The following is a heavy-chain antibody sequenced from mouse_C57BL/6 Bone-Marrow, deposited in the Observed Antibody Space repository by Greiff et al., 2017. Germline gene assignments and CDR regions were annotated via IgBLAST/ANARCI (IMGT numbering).Heavy chain of an antibody. Sequence: QVQLQQPGPELVKPGASVKLSCKASGYTFTSYDINWVKQRPGQGLEWIGWIYPSDGSTKYNEKFKGKATLTVDKSSSTAYMELHSLTAEDSAVYVCARDYSSSYWYFDVWGTGTTGTVSA. CDR2: IYPSDGST. CDR1: GYTFTSYD. CDR3: ARDYSSSYWYFDV. J-gene: IGHJ1*03. D-gene: IGHD1-1*01. V-gene: IGHV1-85*01.